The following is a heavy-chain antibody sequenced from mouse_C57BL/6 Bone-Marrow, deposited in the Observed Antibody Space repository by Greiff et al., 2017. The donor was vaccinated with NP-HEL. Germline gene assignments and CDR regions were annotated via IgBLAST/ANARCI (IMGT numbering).Heavy chain of an antibody. CDR1: GYTFTSYW. CDR2: IDPSDSYT. CDR3: ARGDCDFDY. Sequence: QVQLQQPGAELVRPGTSVKLSCKASGYTFTSYWMHWVKQRPGQGLEWIGVIDPSDSYTNYNQKFKGKATLTVDTSSSTAYVQLSSLTSEDSAVYYCARGDCDFDYWGQGTTLTVSS. D-gene: IGHD3-3*01. J-gene: IGHJ2*01. V-gene: IGHV1-59*01.